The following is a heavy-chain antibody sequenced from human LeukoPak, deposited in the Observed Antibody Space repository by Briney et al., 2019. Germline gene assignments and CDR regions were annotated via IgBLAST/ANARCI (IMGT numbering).Heavy chain of an antibody. Sequence: QPVGSLRLSCAASGFSFSNSGMSWVRQAPAKGLEWVAGISGGGANTHYADSVKGRFTISRDNSKNTLFLQMNSLRDEDTAIYYCSKWNGYGDYWGQGTLVTVSS. CDR2: ISGGGANT. J-gene: IGHJ4*02. D-gene: IGHD1-1*01. CDR3: SKWNGYGDY. V-gene: IGHV3-23*01. CDR1: GFSFSNSG.